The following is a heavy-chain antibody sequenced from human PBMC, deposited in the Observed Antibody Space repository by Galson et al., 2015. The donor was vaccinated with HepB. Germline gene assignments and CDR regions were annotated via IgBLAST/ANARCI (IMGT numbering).Heavy chain of an antibody. CDR3: ARNPASYDYYNMDV. J-gene: IGHJ6*02. D-gene: IGHD6-25*01. CDR1: GVTIPSYS. CDR2: ISAGSTTI. V-gene: IGHV3-48*01. Sequence: SLRLSCAASGVTIPSYSMNWVRKAPGKGLEWLAYISAGSTTIYYAASVKGRFTISRDNAKYSVDLHMNNLRAEDTAVYYCARNPASYDYYNMDVWGRGTTVTVSS.